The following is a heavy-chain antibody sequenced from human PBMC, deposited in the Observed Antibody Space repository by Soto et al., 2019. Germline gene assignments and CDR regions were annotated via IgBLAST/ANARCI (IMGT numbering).Heavy chain of an antibody. J-gene: IGHJ6*03. CDR2: IKQDGSEK. CDR1: GFTFSSYW. Sequence: GGSLRLSCAASGFTFSSYWMSWVRQAPGKGLEWVANIKQDGSEKYYVDSVKGRFTISRDNAKNSLYLQMNSLRAEDTAVYYCARDETSTSSGRTYYYYYMDVWGKGTTVTVSS. D-gene: IGHD6-19*01. V-gene: IGHV3-7*01. CDR3: ARDETSTSSGRTYYYYYMDV.